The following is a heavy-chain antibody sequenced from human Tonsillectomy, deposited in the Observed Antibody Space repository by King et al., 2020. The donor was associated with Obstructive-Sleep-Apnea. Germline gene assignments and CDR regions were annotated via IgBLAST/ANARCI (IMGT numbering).Heavy chain of an antibody. CDR1: GGSITSSIYY. CDR2: IYYSGSS. CDR3: ARENVYHTSGSPRCFDY. D-gene: IGHD3-10*01. J-gene: IGHJ4*02. V-gene: IGHV4-39*07. Sequence: QLQESGPGLVKSSETMSLTCTVSGGSITSSIYYWSWIRQPPGKGLEWIRSIYYSGSSYYNLSLKSRVTISVDTSKNQFSLKLSSVTAADMAVYYCARENVYHTSGSPRCFDYWGQGDLITVSS.